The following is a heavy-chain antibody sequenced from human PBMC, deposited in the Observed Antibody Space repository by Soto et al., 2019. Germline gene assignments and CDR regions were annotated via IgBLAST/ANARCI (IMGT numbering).Heavy chain of an antibody. CDR2: INHSGST. CDR1: GGSFSGYY. V-gene: IGHV4-34*01. D-gene: IGHD6-13*01. J-gene: IGHJ4*02. Sequence: PSETLSLTCAVYGGSFSGYYWSWIRQPPGKGLEWIGEINHSGSTNYNPSLKSRVTISVDTSKNQFSLKLSSVTAADTAVYYCARGRLYSSSWYYFDYWGQGTLVTVSS. CDR3: ARGRLYSSSWYYFDY.